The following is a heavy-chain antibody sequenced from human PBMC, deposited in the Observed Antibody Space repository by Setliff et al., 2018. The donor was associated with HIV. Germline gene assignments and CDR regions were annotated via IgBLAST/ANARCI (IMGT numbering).Heavy chain of an antibody. J-gene: IGHJ4*02. CDR1: GDNVSSDRTA. V-gene: IGHV6-1*01. Sequence: PSQTLSLPCAISGDNVSSDRTAWNWIRQSPSRGLEWLGRTHYRSRWYSDYATFVKSRISINPDTSKNQFSPQLNSVTPEDTAVYFCARAGTTMAATGYYFDHWGQGTLVTVSS. CDR3: ARAGTTMAATGYYFDH. D-gene: IGHD6-13*01. CDR2: THYRSRWYS.